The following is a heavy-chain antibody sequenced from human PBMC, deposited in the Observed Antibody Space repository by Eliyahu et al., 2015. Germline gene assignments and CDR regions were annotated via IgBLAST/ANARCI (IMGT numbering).Heavy chain of an antibody. J-gene: IGHJ4*02. D-gene: IGHD1-26*01. CDR2: IRYDGGTR. Sequence: QVQLVXSGGGVVQPGASLXLSCTASGLLFXXYDMYWVRRAPGKGLGWVAVIRYDGGTRIYADSVKGRVAISRDNSKNTLFLQMNSLTADDTGTYFCATDISSPGGWGFWGQGTLVTVSS. CDR1: GLLFXXYD. V-gene: IGHV3-30*02. CDR3: ATDISSPGGWGF.